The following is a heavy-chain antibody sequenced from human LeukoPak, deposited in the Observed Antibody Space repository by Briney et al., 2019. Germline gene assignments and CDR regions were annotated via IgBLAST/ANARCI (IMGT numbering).Heavy chain of an antibody. V-gene: IGHV3-48*04. D-gene: IGHD6-13*01. CDR2: ISSSSSTT. CDR1: GFTFSTYS. Sequence: GGSLRLSCAASGFTFSTYSMNWVRQAPGKGLEWVSYISSSSSTTYYADSVKGRFAISRDNAKNSLYLQMDSLRAEDTAIYYCAKDWGAATGTPPHDSWGQGTLVTVSS. CDR3: AKDWGAATGTPPHDS. J-gene: IGHJ5*01.